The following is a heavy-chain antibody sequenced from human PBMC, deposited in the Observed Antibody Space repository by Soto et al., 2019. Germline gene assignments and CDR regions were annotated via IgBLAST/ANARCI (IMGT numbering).Heavy chain of an antibody. Sequence: QVQLVQSGAEVKKPGSSVKVSCKASGGTFSSYAISWVRQAPGQGLEWMGGIIPIFGTANYAQKFQGRVTITADESTSTAYMEMSSLRYEDTAVYYCAKDYRAGTRDCSGGRCYPGLYWGQGTLVTVSS. V-gene: IGHV1-69*01. CDR2: IIPIFGTA. D-gene: IGHD2-15*01. CDR1: GGTFSSYA. J-gene: IGHJ4*02. CDR3: AKDYRAGTRDCSGGRCYPGLY.